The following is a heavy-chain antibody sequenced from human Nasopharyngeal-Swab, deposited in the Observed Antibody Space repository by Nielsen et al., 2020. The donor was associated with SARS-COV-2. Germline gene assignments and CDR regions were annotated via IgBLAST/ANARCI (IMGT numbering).Heavy chain of an antibody. D-gene: IGHD3-22*01. CDR3: ARDYYDNYDSDY. V-gene: IGHV1-2*02. Sequence: WVRQAPGQGLEWVGCINPYSGDTKHAQKFQGRVTVTRDTSRSTAYIELSRLRSDDTAVYYCARDYYDNYDSDYWGQGTLVTVSS. J-gene: IGHJ4*02. CDR2: INPYSGDT.